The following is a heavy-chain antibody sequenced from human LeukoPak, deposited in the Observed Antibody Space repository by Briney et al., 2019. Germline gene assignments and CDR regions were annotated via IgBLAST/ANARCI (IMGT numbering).Heavy chain of an antibody. CDR2: IYTSGST. CDR1: GGSISSGSYY. CDR3: ARDRVTTSYAFDI. J-gene: IGHJ3*02. Sequence: SSETLSLTCTVSGGSISSGSYYWSWIRQPAGKGLEWIGRIYTSGSTNYNPSLKSRVTISVDTSKNQFSLKLSSVTAADTAVYYCARDRVTTSYAFDIWGQGTMVTVSS. V-gene: IGHV4-61*02. D-gene: IGHD4-17*01.